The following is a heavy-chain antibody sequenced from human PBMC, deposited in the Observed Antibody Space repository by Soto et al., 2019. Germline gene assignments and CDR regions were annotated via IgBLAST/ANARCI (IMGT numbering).Heavy chain of an antibody. J-gene: IGHJ4*02. CDR3: VRGVNYGPILG. Sequence: GGSLRLSCAASGFTVSSHYMTWVRQAPGKGLEWVSVIYIVGTTYYAESVKGRFSITRDISKNTVHLQMNNLRPEDTAVYYCVRGVNYGPILGWGQGT. CDR1: GFTVSSHY. V-gene: IGHV3-66*01. CDR2: IYIVGTT. D-gene: IGHD3-16*01.